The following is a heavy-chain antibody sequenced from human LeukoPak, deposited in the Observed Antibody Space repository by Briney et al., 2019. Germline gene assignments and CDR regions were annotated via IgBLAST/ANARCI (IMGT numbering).Heavy chain of an antibody. CDR2: IIPIFGTA. Sequence: SVKVSCKASGGTFSSYAISWVRQAPGQGLEWMGGIIPIFGTANYAQKFQGRVTITADESTSTAYMELSSLRSEDTAVYYCARDALKEGYNYVGYWGQRTLVTVSS. CDR1: GGTFSSYA. CDR3: ARDALKEGYNYVGY. V-gene: IGHV1-69*13. J-gene: IGHJ4*02. D-gene: IGHD5-24*01.